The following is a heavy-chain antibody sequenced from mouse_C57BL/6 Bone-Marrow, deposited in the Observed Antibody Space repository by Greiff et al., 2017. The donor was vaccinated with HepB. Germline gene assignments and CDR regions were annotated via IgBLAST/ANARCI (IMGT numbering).Heavy chain of an antibody. V-gene: IGHV1-26*01. D-gene: IGHD2-1*01. CDR3: ARGGGYGNLFAY. Sequence: VQLQQSGPELVKPGASVKISCKASGYTFTDYYMNWVKQSHGKSLEWIGDINPNNGGTSYNQKFKGKATLTVDKSSSTAYMELRSLTSEDSAVYYCARGGGYGNLFAYWGQGTLVTVSA. CDR1: GYTFTDYY. CDR2: INPNNGGT. J-gene: IGHJ3*01.